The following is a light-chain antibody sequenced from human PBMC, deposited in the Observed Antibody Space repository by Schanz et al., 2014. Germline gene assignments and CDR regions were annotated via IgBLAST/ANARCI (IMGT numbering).Light chain of an antibody. J-gene: IGKJ2*01. CDR2: GAS. CDR3: QQYGSSPPHT. V-gene: IGKV3-20*01. CDR1: QSVGRK. Sequence: DIVLTQSPATLPVSPGERATLSCRASQSVGRKLAWYQQKPGQPPRLLIYGASTRAYDIPDRFSGSGSETDFTLTISRLEPEDFAVYYCQQYGSSPPHTFGQGTKLEIK.